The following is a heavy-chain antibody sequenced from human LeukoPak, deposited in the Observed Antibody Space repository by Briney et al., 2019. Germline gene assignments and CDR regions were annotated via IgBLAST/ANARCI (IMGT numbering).Heavy chain of an antibody. CDR3: ARYDFWSGGRGAAFDI. CDR2: ISAYNGNT. V-gene: IGHV1-18*01. D-gene: IGHD3-3*01. Sequence: ASVKVSCKGSGYTFTSYGISWVRQAPGQGKEGVGWISAYNGNTNYAQKLQGRGTMTTDTATSTAYMELRSLRSDDTAVYYCARYDFWSGGRGAAFDIWGQGPMATVSS. J-gene: IGHJ3*02. CDR1: GYTFTSYG.